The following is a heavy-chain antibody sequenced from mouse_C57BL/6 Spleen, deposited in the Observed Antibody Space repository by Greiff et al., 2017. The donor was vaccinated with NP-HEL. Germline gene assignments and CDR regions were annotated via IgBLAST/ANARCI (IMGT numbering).Heavy chain of an antibody. J-gene: IGHJ3*01. V-gene: IGHV1-50*01. CDR1: GYTFTSYW. CDR3: ARGGDSSGYGAWFAY. D-gene: IGHD3-2*02. Sequence: QVQLQQPGAELVKPGASVKLSCKASGYTFTSYWMQWVKQRPGQGLEWIGEIDPSDSYTNYNQKFKGKATLTVDTSSSTAYMQLSSLTSEDSAVYYCARGGDSSGYGAWFAYWGQGTLVTVSA. CDR2: IDPSDSYT.